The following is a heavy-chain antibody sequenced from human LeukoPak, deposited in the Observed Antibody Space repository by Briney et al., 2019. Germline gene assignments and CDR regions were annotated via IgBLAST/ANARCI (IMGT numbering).Heavy chain of an antibody. CDR3: ARSYGSAPPDY. CDR2: ISSSSTI. V-gene: IGHV3-48*01. D-gene: IGHD3-10*01. CDR1: GFTFSSYS. J-gene: IGHJ4*02. Sequence: GGSLRLSCAASGFTFSSYSMNWVRQAPGKGLEWVSYISSSSTIYYADSVKGRFTISRDNAKNSLYLQMNSLRAEDTAVYYCARSYGSAPPDYWGQGTLVTVSS.